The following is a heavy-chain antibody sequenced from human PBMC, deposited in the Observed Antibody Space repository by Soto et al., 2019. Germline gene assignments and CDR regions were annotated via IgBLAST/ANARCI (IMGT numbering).Heavy chain of an antibody. CDR1: GGTFSSCA. J-gene: IGHJ6*02. CDR3: ARGWKMYYDSSGYPPPYYYYGMDV. V-gene: IGHV1-69*06. CDR2: IIPIVGTA. Sequence: GASVKVSCKASGGTFSSCAISWVRQAPGQGLEWMGGIIPIVGTANYAQKFQGRVTITADKSTSTAYMELSSLRSEDTAVYYCARGWKMYYDSSGYPPPYYYYGMDVWGRGTTVTVSS. D-gene: IGHD3-22*01.